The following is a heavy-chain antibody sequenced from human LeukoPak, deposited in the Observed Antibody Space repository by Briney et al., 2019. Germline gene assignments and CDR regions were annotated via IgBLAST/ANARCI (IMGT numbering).Heavy chain of an antibody. V-gene: IGHV3-11*01. CDR3: ARGAPRGQHLDY. CDR2: ISSSGSTI. Sequence: GGSLRLSCEGSGFAAGTYYMSWIRQAPGKGLEWVSYISSSGSTIYYADSVKGRFTISRDNAKNSLYLQMNSLRAEDTAVYYCARGAPRGQHLDYWGQGTLVTVSS. J-gene: IGHJ4*02. D-gene: IGHD6-13*01. CDR1: GFAAGTYY.